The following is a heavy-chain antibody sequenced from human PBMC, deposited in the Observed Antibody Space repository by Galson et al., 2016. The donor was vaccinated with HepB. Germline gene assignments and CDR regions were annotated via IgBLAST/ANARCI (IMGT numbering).Heavy chain of an antibody. CDR1: GFTFKNFG. CDR2: ICWGGGDT. Sequence: SLRLSCAASGFTFKNFGMTWVRQAPGKGLEWVSTICWGGGDTDYADSVKGRFTISRDNSKNTLSLQMNSLRADDTATYYCAIDPSHWIENPFALWGQGTLATVSS. J-gene: IGHJ4*02. CDR3: AIDPSHWIENPFAL. D-gene: IGHD2-2*03. V-gene: IGHV3-23*01.